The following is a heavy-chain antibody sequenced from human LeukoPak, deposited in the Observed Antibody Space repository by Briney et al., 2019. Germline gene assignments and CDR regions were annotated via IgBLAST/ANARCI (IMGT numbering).Heavy chain of an antibody. CDR1: GGSISSGSYY. CDR2: IYTSGST. J-gene: IGHJ4*02. CDR3: ARGELYYFDY. V-gene: IGHV4-61*02. D-gene: IGHD1-26*01. Sequence: SETLSLTCTVSGGSISSGSYYWSWIRQPAGKGLEWIGRIYTSGSTNYNPSLKSRVTISVDTSKNQFSLKLSSVTAADTAVYYCARGELYYFDYWGQGTLVTVSS.